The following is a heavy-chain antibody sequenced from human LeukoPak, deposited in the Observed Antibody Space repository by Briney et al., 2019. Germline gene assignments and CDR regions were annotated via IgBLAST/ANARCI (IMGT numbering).Heavy chain of an antibody. J-gene: IGHJ3*02. CDR3: ATTRSGGKGPDAFDI. CDR1: GGSIGSYY. D-gene: IGHD2-15*01. Sequence: SETLSLTCTVSGGSIGSYYWSWIRQPPGKGLEWIGYIYYSGSTNYNPSLKSRVTISVDTSKNQFSLKLSSVTAADTAVYYCATTRSGGKGPDAFDIWGQGTMVTVSS. CDR2: IYYSGST. V-gene: IGHV4-59*01.